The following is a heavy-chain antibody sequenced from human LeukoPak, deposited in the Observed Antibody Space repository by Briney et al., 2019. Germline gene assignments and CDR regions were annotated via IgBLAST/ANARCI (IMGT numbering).Heavy chain of an antibody. Sequence: ASVKVSCKASGYTFTSYAMNWVRQAPGQGLEWMGWINTNTGNPTYAQGFTGRFVFSLDTSVSTAYLQISSLKAEDTAVYYCASDPARDYYDTSGYFRWVDYWGQGTLVTVSS. CDR3: ASDPARDYYDTSGYFRWVDY. CDR1: GYTFTSYA. CDR2: INTNTGNP. D-gene: IGHD3-22*01. V-gene: IGHV7-4-1*02. J-gene: IGHJ4*02.